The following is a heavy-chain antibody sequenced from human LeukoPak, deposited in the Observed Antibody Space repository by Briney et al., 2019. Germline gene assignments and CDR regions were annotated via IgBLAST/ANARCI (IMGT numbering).Heavy chain of an antibody. J-gene: IGHJ4*02. V-gene: IGHV3-7*01. CDR1: GLIFRSYW. CDR2: INQDGSEK. Sequence: GGSLRLSCEVSGLIFRSYWMSWVRQAPGQGLEWVANINQDGSEKYFVDSVRGRFTISRDNAKNSLHLQMSTLRAEDTAVYYCARERDGRFFDYWGQGTLVSVSS. D-gene: IGHD5-24*01. CDR3: ARERDGRFFDY.